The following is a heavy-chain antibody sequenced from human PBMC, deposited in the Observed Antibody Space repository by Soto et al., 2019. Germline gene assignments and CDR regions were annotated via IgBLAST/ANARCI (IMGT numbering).Heavy chain of an antibody. V-gene: IGHV4-38-2*01. D-gene: IGHD6-19*01. J-gene: IGHJ4*02. CDR3: ASSAVAGTEDY. Sequence: SETLSLTCAVSGYSISSGYYWGRIRQPPGKGLEWIGSIYHSGSTYYNPSLKSRVTISVDTSKNQFSLKLSSVTAADTAVYYCASSAVAGTEDYWGQGTLVTVSS. CDR1: GYSISSGYY. CDR2: IYHSGST.